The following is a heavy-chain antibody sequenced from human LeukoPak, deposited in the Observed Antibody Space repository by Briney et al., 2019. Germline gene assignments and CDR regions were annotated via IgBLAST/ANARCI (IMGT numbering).Heavy chain of an antibody. CDR3: ARAEITMVRGASYLSDY. CDR2: IYYSGST. CDR1: GGSISSGGYY. J-gene: IGHJ4*02. V-gene: IGHV4-31*03. D-gene: IGHD3-10*01. Sequence: SQTLSLTCTVSGGSISSGGYYWSWIRQHPGKGLEWIGYIYYSGSTYYNPSLKSRVTISVDTSKNQFSLKLSSVTAADTAVYYCARAEITMVRGASYLSDYWGQGTLVTVSS.